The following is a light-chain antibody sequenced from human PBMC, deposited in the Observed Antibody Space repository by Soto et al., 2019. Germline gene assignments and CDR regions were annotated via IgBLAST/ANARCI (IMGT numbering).Light chain of an antibody. Sequence: AIQVTQSPSSLSASVGDRVTITCLASQDIRGALAWYQQNPGKPPKLLIYDVSTLENGVPSRFSGDSSGTQFTLTISGLQPEDFGTYYCQQFNSYPVTFGHGTRLDIK. V-gene: IGKV1-13*02. CDR1: QDIRGA. CDR3: QQFNSYPVT. J-gene: IGKJ5*01. CDR2: DVS.